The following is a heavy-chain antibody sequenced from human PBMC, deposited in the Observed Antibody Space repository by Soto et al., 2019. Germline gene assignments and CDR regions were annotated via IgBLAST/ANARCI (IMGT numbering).Heavy chain of an antibody. D-gene: IGHD3-10*01. CDR1: GYTFTNYA. Sequence: QVHLVQSGAEVKKPGASVKVSCKASGYTFTNYAMNWVRQAPGQGLEWMGWISTYTGNTNYAQKLQDRVTMTTDTSTSNAYMELRSVRADDTAVYYCARGYYDSSGSPTPGGMDVWGQGTTVTVAS. J-gene: IGHJ6*02. V-gene: IGHV1-18*01. CDR2: ISTYTGNT. CDR3: ARGYYDSSGSPTPGGMDV.